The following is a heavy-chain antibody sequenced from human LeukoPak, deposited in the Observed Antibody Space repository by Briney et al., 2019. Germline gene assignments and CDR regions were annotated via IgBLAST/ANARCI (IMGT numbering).Heavy chain of an antibody. CDR1: GGSISSRNW. CDR3: ARGLCGGDCFVYYYYGMDV. Sequence: SETLTLTCAVSGGSISSRNWWSWVRQPPGKGLEWIGEIYHSGSTNYNPSLKSRVTISVDKSKNQFSLKLSSVTAADTAVYYCARGLCGGDCFVYYYYGMDVWGQGTTVTVSS. D-gene: IGHD2-21*02. J-gene: IGHJ6*02. V-gene: IGHV4-4*02. CDR2: IYHSGST.